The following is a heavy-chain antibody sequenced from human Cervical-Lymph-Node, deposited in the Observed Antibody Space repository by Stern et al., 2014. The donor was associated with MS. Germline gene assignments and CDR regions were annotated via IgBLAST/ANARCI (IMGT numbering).Heavy chain of an antibody. V-gene: IGHV3-9*01. CDR1: GFTFDDYV. D-gene: IGHD5-18*01. J-gene: IGHJ6*02. CDR3: AKDRGFSYGPREWDGMDV. CDR2: ISWNSGTI. Sequence: EVQLVESGGGLVQPGRSLRLSCAASGFTFDDYVMHWVRQAPGQGLEWVSGISWNSGTIAYADSVKGRFTISRDNANNSLYLQMNSLRTEDTALYYCAKDRGFSYGPREWDGMDVWGQGTTVTVSS.